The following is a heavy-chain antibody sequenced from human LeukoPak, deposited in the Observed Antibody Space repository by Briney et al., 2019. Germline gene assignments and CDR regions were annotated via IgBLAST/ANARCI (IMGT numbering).Heavy chain of an antibody. Sequence: PSETLSLTCTVSGGSISSSYYYWGWIRQPPGKGLEWIGYIYHSGSTYYNPSLKSRVTISVDRSKNQFSLKLSSVTAADTAVYYCARVAEGYFDYWGQGTLVTVSS. CDR2: IYHSGST. V-gene: IGHV4-30-2*01. CDR3: ARVAEGYFDY. J-gene: IGHJ4*02. CDR1: GGSISSSYYY.